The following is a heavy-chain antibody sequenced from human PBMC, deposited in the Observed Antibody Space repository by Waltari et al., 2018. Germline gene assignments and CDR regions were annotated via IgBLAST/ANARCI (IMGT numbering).Heavy chain of an antibody. CDR1: GLTLSSHT. D-gene: IGHD1-1*01. V-gene: IGHV3-53*02. J-gene: IGHJ3*02. CDR3: ARSRVWNLGVGAFDI. Sequence: EVQLVETGGGTIQPGGSLSLSWSVSGLTLSSHTLGWVRQAPGKGLEWVSIVYDHGKTISADSVEGRFTSPKYTATCMVYLQLTSLRAEDTAVYFCARSRVWNLGVGAFDIWGQGTLVTVSS. CDR2: VYDHGKT.